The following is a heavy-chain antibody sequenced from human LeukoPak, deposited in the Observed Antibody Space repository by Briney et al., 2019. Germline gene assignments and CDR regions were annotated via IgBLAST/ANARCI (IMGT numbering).Heavy chain of an antibody. D-gene: IGHD5-24*01. V-gene: IGHV4-59*01. CDR2: IYYSGST. Sequence: PSETLSLTCTVSGGSISSYYWSWIRQPPGKGLEWIGYIYYSGSTNYNPSLKSRVTISVDTSKSQFSLQMSSVTAADPAVYYCARLEGYGYFDYWGQGTLVTVSS. CDR3: ARLEGYGYFDY. CDR1: GGSISSYY. J-gene: IGHJ4*02.